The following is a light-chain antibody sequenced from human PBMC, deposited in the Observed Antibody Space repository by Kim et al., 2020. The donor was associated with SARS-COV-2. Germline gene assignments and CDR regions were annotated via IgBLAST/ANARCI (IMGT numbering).Light chain of an antibody. CDR1: SSDVGSYHF. CDR3: CSYAGSREV. Sequence: PGQSITIPCTGTSSDVGSYHFVSWYQQHPGKAPKLMIYELDKRPSGVSHRFSGSKSGNTASLTISGLQAEDEADYYCCSYAGSREVFGGGTKVTVL. V-gene: IGLV2-23*02. CDR2: ELD. J-gene: IGLJ3*02.